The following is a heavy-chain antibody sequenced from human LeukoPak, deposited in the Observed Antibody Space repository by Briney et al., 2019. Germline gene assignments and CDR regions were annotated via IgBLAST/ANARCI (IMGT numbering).Heavy chain of an antibody. CDR2: INPSGGRT. Sequence: ASVKVSCKASGYTFTSYYMHWVRQAPGQGLEWMGVINPSGGRTSYAQKLQGRVTMTRDTSTSTVYMELSSLRSEDTAVYYCAKAPANYVDTAMGTFDYWGQGTLVTVSS. J-gene: IGHJ4*02. V-gene: IGHV1-46*01. D-gene: IGHD5-18*01. CDR1: GYTFTSYY. CDR3: AKAPANYVDTAMGTFDY.